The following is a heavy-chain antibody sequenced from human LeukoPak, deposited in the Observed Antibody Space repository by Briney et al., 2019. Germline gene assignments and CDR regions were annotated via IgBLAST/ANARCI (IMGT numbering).Heavy chain of an antibody. CDR1: GITFCSFA. CDR3: ARRPHRTRGIFDY. CDR2: ISYDGSNK. J-gene: IGHJ4*02. D-gene: IGHD1-14*01. V-gene: IGHV3-30*04. Sequence: GGSLRLSCAASGITFCSFAMHRVGPAPGQGLEWVAVISYDGSNKYYADSVQCRFTIARDNSKNMLYLQMHSAKAADTVVYYFARRPHRTRGIFDYWGQGTLVTVSS.